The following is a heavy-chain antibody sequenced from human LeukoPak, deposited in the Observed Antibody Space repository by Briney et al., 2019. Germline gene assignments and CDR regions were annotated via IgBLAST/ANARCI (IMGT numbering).Heavy chain of an antibody. Sequence: SVKLSCKASGGTFSSYAISWVRQAPGQGLEWMGGIIPIFGTANYAQKFQGRVTITTDESTSTAYMELSSLRSEDTAVYYCARDQGDYYGSGSYYNDIRGYYYYMDVWGKGTTVTVSS. CDR3: ARDQGDYYGSGSYYNDIRGYYYYMDV. V-gene: IGHV1-69*05. J-gene: IGHJ6*03. CDR2: IIPIFGTA. D-gene: IGHD3-10*01. CDR1: GGTFSSYA.